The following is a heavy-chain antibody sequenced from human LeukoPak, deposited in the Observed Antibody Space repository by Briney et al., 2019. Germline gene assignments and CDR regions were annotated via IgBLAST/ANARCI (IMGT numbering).Heavy chain of an antibody. CDR3: AKDRSCTNDICHGDFDY. D-gene: IGHD2-8*01. V-gene: IGHV3-23*01. CDR1: GFTLCSYA. CDR2: ICGRGGST. Sequence: GGSLRLSCAASGFTLCSYAVSWVRQAPGRGVGWGSRICGRGGSTYRADSVKGRFTISRDTSKNPLYLQMNSLRAEDTALYYCAKDRSCTNDICHGDFDYWGQGTLVTVSS. J-gene: IGHJ4*02.